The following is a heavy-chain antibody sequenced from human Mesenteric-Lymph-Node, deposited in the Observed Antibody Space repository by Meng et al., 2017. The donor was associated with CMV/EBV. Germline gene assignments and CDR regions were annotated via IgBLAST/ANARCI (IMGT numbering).Heavy chain of an antibody. D-gene: IGHD3-3*01. Sequence: ASVKVSCKASGYTFTTYGISWVRQAPGQGLEWMGIINPSGGSTSYAQKFQGRVTMTRDTSTSTVYMELSSLRSEDTAVYYCARDTRVSMTIFGVAPYGMDVWGQGTTVTVSS. V-gene: IGHV1-46*01. J-gene: IGHJ6*02. CDR1: GYTFTTYG. CDR3: ARDTRVSMTIFGVAPYGMDV. CDR2: INPSGGST.